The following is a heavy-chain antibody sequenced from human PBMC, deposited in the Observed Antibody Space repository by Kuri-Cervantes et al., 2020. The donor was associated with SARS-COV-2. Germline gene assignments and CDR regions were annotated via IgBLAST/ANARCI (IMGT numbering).Heavy chain of an antibody. CDR1: GFTFSDYY. D-gene: IGHD3-3*01. J-gene: IGHJ4*02. CDR3: ARNDFWSGYYLDY. Sequence: GESLKISCAASGFTFSDYYMSWIRQAPGKGLEWVSYISSSGSTIYYADSVKGRFTISRDNAKNSLYLQTNSLRAEDTAVYYCARNDFWSGYYLDYWGQGTLVTVSS. V-gene: IGHV3-11*04. CDR2: ISSSGSTI.